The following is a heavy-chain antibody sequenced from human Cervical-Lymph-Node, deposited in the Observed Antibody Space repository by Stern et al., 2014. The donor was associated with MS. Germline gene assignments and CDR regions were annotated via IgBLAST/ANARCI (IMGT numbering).Heavy chain of an antibody. CDR3: ARHGPPRRRDDSNHPNFDY. J-gene: IGHJ4*02. CDR2: LYYSGNT. V-gene: IGHV4-59*08. Sequence: VQLVESGPGLVKPSETLSLTCTVSGGSISSNYWSWIRQPPGKGLEWIGYLYYSGNTNYNPSLKIRVTTSVDTSKNQFSLTLSSVTAADTAVYYCARHGPPRRRDDSNHPNFDYWGPGTLVAVSS. CDR1: GGSISSNY. D-gene: IGHD5-24*01.